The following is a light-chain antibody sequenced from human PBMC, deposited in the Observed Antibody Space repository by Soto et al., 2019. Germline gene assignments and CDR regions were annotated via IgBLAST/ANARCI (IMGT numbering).Light chain of an antibody. V-gene: IGLV2-8*01. J-gene: IGLJ2*01. CDR1: SRDVGGYNW. CDR3: ASYAGSNNPVI. CDR2: AVS. Sequence: QSVLTQPPSASGSPGQSVTISCTGTSRDVGGYNWVSWYQQHPGKAPKFMIYAVSRRPSGVPHSFSGSKSGNTASLTISGLQTDDEGDYYCASYAGSNNPVIFGGGTKLTVL.